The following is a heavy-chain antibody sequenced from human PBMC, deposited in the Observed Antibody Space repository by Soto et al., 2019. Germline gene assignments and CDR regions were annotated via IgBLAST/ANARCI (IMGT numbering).Heavy chain of an antibody. CDR2: IWYDGSNK. Sequence: QVQLVESGGGVVQPGRSLRLSCAASGFTFSSYGMHWVRQAPGKGLEWVAVIWYDGSNKYYADSVKGRFTISRDNSKNTLYLQKNCLRAEDTAVYYCASITGGFIGQWGQGTLVTVSS. CDR1: GFTFSSYG. V-gene: IGHV3-33*01. CDR3: ASITGGFIGQ. J-gene: IGHJ4*02. D-gene: IGHD3-16*01.